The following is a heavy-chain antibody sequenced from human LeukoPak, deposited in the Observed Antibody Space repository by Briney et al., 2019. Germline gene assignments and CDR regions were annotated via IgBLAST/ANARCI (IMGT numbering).Heavy chain of an antibody. Sequence: PGGSLRLSCAASGFSFSSYWMRWVRQAPGKGLEWVSAVSGGGSSTYYTDSVKGRFAISRDKSTDTLCLQMNSLRADDTAVYYCAKSYTGYTKGAFDIWGQGTVVTVST. D-gene: IGHD3-9*01. CDR1: GFSFSSYW. J-gene: IGHJ3*02. CDR3: AKSYTGYTKGAFDI. V-gene: IGHV3-23*01. CDR2: VSGGGSST.